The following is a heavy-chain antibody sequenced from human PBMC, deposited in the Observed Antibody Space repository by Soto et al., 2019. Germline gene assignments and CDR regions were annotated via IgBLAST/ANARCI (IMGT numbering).Heavy chain of an antibody. J-gene: IGHJ5*02. Sequence: GSLRLSCSASGFTFSSYAMHWVRQAPGKGLEYVSAISSNGGSTYYADSVKGRFTISRDNSKNTLYLQMSSLRAEDTAVYYCVKGVDFWSGYYIPVWFDPWGQGTLVTVS. CDR3: VKGVDFWSGYYIPVWFDP. V-gene: IGHV3-64D*08. CDR1: GFTFSSYA. CDR2: ISSNGGST. D-gene: IGHD3-3*01.